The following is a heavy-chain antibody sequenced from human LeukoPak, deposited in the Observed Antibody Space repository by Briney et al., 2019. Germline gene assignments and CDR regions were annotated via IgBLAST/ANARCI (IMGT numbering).Heavy chain of an antibody. Sequence: GASVKVSCKASGYTFTGYYIHWMRQAPGQGLEWMGWINPNSGGTNDAQKFQGRVTMTRDMSTSTVYMELSSLRSEDTAVYYCARRYYDTSGGLGYWGQGTLVTVSS. D-gene: IGHD3-22*01. J-gene: IGHJ4*02. CDR2: INPNSGGT. V-gene: IGHV1-2*02. CDR1: GYTFTGYY. CDR3: ARRYYDTSGGLGY.